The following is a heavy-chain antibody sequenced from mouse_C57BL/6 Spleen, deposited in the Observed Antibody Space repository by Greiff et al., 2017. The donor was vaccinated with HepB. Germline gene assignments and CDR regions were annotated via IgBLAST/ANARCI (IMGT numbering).Heavy chain of an antibody. D-gene: IGHD1-1*01. CDR2: IYPGDGDT. CDR1: GYAFSSSW. J-gene: IGHJ4*01. CDR3: ARSLTTVVATEAMDY. Sequence: QVQLQQSGPELVKPGASVKISCKASGYAFSSSWMNWVKQRPGKGLEWIGRIYPGDGDTNYNGKFKGKATLTADKSSSTAYMQLSSLTSEDSAVYFCARSLTTVVATEAMDYWGQGTSVTVSS. V-gene: IGHV1-82*01.